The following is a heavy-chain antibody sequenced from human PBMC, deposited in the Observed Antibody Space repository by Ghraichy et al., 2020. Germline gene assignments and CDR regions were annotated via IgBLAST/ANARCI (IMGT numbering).Heavy chain of an antibody. Sequence: GGSLRLSCSASGFTFSDAWMTWVRQAPRKGLEWVGRVKSEVDGGTIDYAAPVKGRFIISRDDSKKTLSLQMNSLKSEDTAVHYCVTTPGGNSYYWGRGTLVTVSS. CDR3: VTTPGGNSYY. V-gene: IGHV3-15*01. CDR1: GFTFSDAW. CDR2: VKSEVDGGTI. D-gene: IGHD4-23*01. J-gene: IGHJ4*02.